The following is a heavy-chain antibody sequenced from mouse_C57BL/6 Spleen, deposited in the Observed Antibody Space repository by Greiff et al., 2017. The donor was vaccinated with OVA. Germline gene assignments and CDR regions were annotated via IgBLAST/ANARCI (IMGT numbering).Heavy chain of an antibody. CDR1: GYTFTDYE. CDR3: TRGYSNYVNY. CDR2: IDPETGGT. D-gene: IGHD2-5*01. J-gene: IGHJ2*01. Sequence: VKLVESGAELVRPGASVTLSCKASGYTFTDYEMHWVKQTPVHGLEWIGAIDPETGGTAYNQKFKGKAILTADKSSSTAYMELRSLTSEDSAVYYCTRGYSNYVNYWGQGTTLTVSS. V-gene: IGHV1-15*01.